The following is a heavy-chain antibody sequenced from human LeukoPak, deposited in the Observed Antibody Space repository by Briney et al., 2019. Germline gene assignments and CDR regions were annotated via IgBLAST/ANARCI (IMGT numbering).Heavy chain of an antibody. CDR3: ATWFGEPRIDY. CDR1: GYTFTNYP. CDR2: INAGNGNT. Sequence: GASVKVSCKASGYTFTNYPTHWVRQAPGQRLEWMAWINAGNGNTKYSQKFQGRVTITRDTSASTAYMELSSLRSEDTAVYYCATWFGEPRIDYWGQGTLVTVSS. D-gene: IGHD3-10*01. J-gene: IGHJ4*02. V-gene: IGHV1-3*01.